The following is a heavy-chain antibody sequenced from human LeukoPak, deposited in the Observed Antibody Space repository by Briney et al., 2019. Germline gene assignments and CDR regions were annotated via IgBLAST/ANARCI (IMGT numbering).Heavy chain of an antibody. D-gene: IGHD2-2*01. V-gene: IGHV3-21*01. CDR2: ISSSSSYI. Sequence: PGGSLRLSCAASGFTFSSYSMNWVRQAPGKGLEWVSSISSSSSYIYYADSVKGRFTISRDNAKNSLYLQMNSLRAEDTAVYYCARGGFPGSSTRGGMDVWGQGTTVTVSS. CDR3: ARGGFPGSSTRGGMDV. J-gene: IGHJ6*02. CDR1: GFTFSSYS.